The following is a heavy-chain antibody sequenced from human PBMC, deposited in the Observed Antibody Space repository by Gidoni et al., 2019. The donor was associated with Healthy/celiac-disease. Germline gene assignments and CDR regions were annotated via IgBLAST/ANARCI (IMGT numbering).Heavy chain of an antibody. D-gene: IGHD6-13*01. Sequence: EVQLVESGGGLVKPGGSLRRSCAASGFTFSNAWMSWVRQAPGTGLEWVGRIKSKTDGGKTDYAAPVKGRFTISRDDSKNTLYLQMNSLKPEDTALYYCTTDSSSDIAAAGTSDYWGQGTLVTVSS. J-gene: IGHJ4*02. CDR2: IKSKTDGGKT. CDR3: TTDSSSDIAAAGTSDY. V-gene: IGHV3-15*01. CDR1: GFTFSNAW.